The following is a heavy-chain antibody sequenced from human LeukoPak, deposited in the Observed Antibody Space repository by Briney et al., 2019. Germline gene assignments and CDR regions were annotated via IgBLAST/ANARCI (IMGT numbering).Heavy chain of an antibody. D-gene: IGHD2-2*01. CDR3: AREGYCSSTSCYLGGDYCYYYYYMDV. J-gene: IGHJ6*03. Sequence: ASVKVSCKASGYTFTSYYMHWVRQAPGQGLEWMGIINPSGGSTSYAQKFQGRVTMTRDMSTSTVYMELRSLRSDDTAVYYCAREGYCSSTSCYLGGDYCYYYYYMDVWGKGTTVTVSS. V-gene: IGHV1-46*01. CDR1: GYTFTSYY. CDR2: INPSGGST.